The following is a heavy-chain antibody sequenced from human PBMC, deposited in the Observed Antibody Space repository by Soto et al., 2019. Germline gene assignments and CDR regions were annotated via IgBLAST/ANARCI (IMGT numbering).Heavy chain of an antibody. CDR1: GFTFSSYG. CDR2: ISYDGSNK. D-gene: IGHD4-17*01. CDR3: AKFLRETTGYYYYGMDV. Sequence: GGSLRLSCAASGFTFSSYGMHWVRQAPGKGLEWVAVISYDGSNKYYADSVKGRFTISRDNSKNTLYLQMNSLRAEDTAVYYCAKFLRETTGYYYYGMDVWGQGTTVTVSS. V-gene: IGHV3-30*18. J-gene: IGHJ6*02.